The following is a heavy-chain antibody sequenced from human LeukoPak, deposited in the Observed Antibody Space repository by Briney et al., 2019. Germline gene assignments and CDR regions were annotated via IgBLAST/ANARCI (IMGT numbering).Heavy chain of an antibody. CDR2: ISSCNSYE. V-gene: IGHV3-21*01. D-gene: IGHD2-2*01. CDR1: GFTFSSYS. CDR3: ASTIVVVEAASGVKGDDAFDI. Sequence: GESLRLSCAASGFTFSSYSMNWVGPAPGKGLEWVSSISSCNSYEYYADPVKGRFTISRDNAEHSLYLQMTSLRAEDTAVYYCASTIVVVEAASGVKGDDAFDIWGQGTMVTVSS. J-gene: IGHJ3*02.